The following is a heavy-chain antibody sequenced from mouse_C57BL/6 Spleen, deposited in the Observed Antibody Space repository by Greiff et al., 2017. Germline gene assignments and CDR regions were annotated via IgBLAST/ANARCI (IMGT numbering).Heavy chain of an antibody. J-gene: IGHJ3*01. CDR1: GYTFTEYT. D-gene: IGHD1-1*01. CDR3: ARHEEIYYYGSSYAWFAY. V-gene: IGHV1-62-2*01. Sequence: QVQLQQSGAELVKPGASVKLSCKASGYTFTEYTIHWVKQRSGQGLEWIGWFYPGRGSIKYNEKFKDKATLTADKSSSTVYMELSRLTSEDSAVYFCARHEEIYYYGSSYAWFAYWGQGTLVTVSA. CDR2: FYPGRGSI.